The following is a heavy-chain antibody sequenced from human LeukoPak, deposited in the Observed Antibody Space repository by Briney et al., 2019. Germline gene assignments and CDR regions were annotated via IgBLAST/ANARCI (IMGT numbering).Heavy chain of an antibody. CDR2: NYWDDDK. CDR1: GFSLSSAGVG. D-gene: IGHD6-19*01. CDR3: THRAAVAAHQALDF. J-gene: IGHJ4*02. V-gene: IGHV2-5*02. Sequence: SGPTLLNPTQTLTLTCTFSGFSLSSAGVGVAWIRQPPGKALEWLAVNYWDDDKRYSPSLKSRLTITKGTSKNQVVLTVTNVDPVDTGTYYCTHRAAVAAHQALDFCGQGILVTVSS.